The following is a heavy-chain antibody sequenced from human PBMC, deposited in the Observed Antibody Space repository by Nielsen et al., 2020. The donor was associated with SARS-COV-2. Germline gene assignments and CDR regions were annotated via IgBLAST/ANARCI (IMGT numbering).Heavy chain of an antibody. CDR2: VYDSGST. D-gene: IGHD3-10*01. V-gene: IGHV4-31*03. CDR1: GGSIRSGGYF. J-gene: IGHJ5*02. Sequence: SETLSLTCNVSGGSIRSGGYFWNWIRQHPGKGLEWIGNVYDSGSTNYNPSLKSRVTISVDTSKNQFSLKLSSVTAADTAVYYCARDGMVRGGNWFDPWGQGTLVTVSS. CDR3: ARDGMVRGGNWFDP.